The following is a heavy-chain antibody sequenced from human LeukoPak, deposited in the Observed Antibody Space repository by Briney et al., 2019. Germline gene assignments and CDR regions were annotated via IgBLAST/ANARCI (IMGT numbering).Heavy chain of an antibody. D-gene: IGHD6-6*01. J-gene: IGHJ4*02. CDR1: GFTFSSYS. Sequence: GGSLRLSCAASGFTFSSYSMNWVRQAPGKGLEWVSYISSSGSTIYYADSVKGRFTISRDNAKNSLYLQMNSLRAEDTAVYYCAREQSIAARIDYWGQGTLVTVSS. V-gene: IGHV3-48*04. CDR2: ISSSGSTI. CDR3: AREQSIAARIDY.